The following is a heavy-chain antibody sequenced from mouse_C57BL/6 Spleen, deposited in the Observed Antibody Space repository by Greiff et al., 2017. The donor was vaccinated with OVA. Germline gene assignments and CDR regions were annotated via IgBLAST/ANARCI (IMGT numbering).Heavy chain of an antibody. V-gene: IGHV1-61*01. J-gene: IGHJ2*01. Sequence: VQLQQPGAELVRPGSSVKLSCKASGYTFTSYWMDWVKQRPGQGLEWIGNIYPSDSETHYNQKFKDKATLTVDKSSSTAYMQLSSLTSEDSAVYYCARGDGNYGVDYWGQGTTLTVSS. CDR3: ARGDGNYGVDY. CDR1: GYTFTSYW. CDR2: IYPSDSET. D-gene: IGHD2-1*01.